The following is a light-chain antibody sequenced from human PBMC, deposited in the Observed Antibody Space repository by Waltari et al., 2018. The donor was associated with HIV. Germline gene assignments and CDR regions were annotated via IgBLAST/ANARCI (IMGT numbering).Light chain of an antibody. CDR1: QGISSY. Sequence: DIQLTQSPSFLSASVGDRVTITCRASQGISSYLAWYQQKPGKAPKLLIYATSTLQSGVPSRFSGSGSGTEFTLTINRLQPEDFATYFCQQLNSFPLTFGGGTKVEIK. J-gene: IGKJ4*01. V-gene: IGKV1-9*01. CDR3: QQLNSFPLT. CDR2: ATS.